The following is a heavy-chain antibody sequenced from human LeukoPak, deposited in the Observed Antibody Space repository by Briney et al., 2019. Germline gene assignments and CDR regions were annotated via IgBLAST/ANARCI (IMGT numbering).Heavy chain of an antibody. CDR3: ARWHSHGRYFDY. J-gene: IGHJ4*02. CDR1: GGSIRNYY. V-gene: IGHV4-59*01. Sequence: SETLSLTCTVSGGSIRNYYWNWIRQPPGKGPEWIGYTSDSGNTDYKPSLKSRVTISVDTSENQFSLKLTSATAADTAVYYCARWHSHGRYFDYWGQGALVTVSS. D-gene: IGHD2-21*01. CDR2: TSDSGNT.